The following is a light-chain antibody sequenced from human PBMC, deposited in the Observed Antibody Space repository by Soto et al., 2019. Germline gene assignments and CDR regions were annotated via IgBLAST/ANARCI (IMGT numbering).Light chain of an antibody. CDR2: GAS. CDR1: QSVSSSY. V-gene: IGKV3-20*01. Sequence: EIVLTQSPGTLSLSPVERATLSCMASQSVSSSYLAWYQQKPGQAPRLLIYGASSRATGIPDRFSGSGSGTDFTLTISRLEPEDSAVYYCQQFGVSQWTFGQGTKVDIK. J-gene: IGKJ1*01. CDR3: QQFGVSQWT.